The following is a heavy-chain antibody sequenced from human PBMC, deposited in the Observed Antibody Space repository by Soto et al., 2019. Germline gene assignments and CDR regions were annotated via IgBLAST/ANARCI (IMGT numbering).Heavy chain of an antibody. D-gene: IGHD2-2*02. Sequence: ASVKVSCKASGGTFSSYAISWVRQAPGQGLEWMGGIIPIFGTANYAQKFQGRVTITADESTSTAYMELSSLRSEDTAVYYCARDIYCSSTSCYKSWNWFDPWGQGTLVTVSS. V-gene: IGHV1-69*13. CDR2: IIPIFGTA. CDR1: GGTFSSYA. J-gene: IGHJ5*02. CDR3: ARDIYCSSTSCYKSWNWFDP.